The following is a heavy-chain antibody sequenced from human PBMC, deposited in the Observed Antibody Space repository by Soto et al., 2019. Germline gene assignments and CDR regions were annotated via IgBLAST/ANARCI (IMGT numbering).Heavy chain of an antibody. CDR3: ARDGNVGVTQMRYFDH. Sequence: QVQLVQSGSEVKKPGASVKVSCKASGYTFANYHIHWVRQAPGQGLEWMGIISPLNGNTDYPQKLRGRVTLTRDTSTTTVYMELSSLTSDDTALYYCARDGNVGVTQMRYFDHWGQGTLVTVSS. D-gene: IGHD2-21*02. J-gene: IGHJ4*02. CDR2: ISPLNGNT. CDR1: GYTFANYH. V-gene: IGHV1-46*01.